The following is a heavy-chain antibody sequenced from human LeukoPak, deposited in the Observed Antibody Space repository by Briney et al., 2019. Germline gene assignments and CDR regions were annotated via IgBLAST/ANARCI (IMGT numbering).Heavy chain of an antibody. V-gene: IGHV3-23*01. J-gene: IGHJ6*02. CDR2: ISGSGGST. D-gene: IGHD2-2*01. CDR3: AKGGGYCSSTSCSGATNYYYGMDV. Sequence: GGSLRLSCAASGFTFSSYAMSWVRQAPGKGLEWVSAISGSGGSTYYADSVKGRFTISRDNSKNTLYLQMNSLRAEDTAVYHCAKGGGYCSSTSCSGATNYYYGMDVWGQGTTVTVSS. CDR1: GFTFSSYA.